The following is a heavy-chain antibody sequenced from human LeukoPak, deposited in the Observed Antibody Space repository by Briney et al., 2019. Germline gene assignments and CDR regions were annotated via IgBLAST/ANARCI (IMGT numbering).Heavy chain of an antibody. V-gene: IGHV3-30*18. CDR3: AKEEKWLADSYGLDV. CDR1: GFTFSGYG. Sequence: GGSLRLSCAASGFTFSGYGMHWVRQAPGKGLEWVAVISYDGSNKDYGDSVKGRFTISRDNSKNTLDLQMNSRRTEDTAVYYCAKEEKWLADSYGLDVWGQGTTVTVSS. CDR2: ISYDGSNK. D-gene: IGHD6-19*01. J-gene: IGHJ6*02.